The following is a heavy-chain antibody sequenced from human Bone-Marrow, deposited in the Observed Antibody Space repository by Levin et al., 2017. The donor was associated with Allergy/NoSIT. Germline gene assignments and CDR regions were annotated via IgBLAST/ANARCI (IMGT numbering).Heavy chain of an antibody. CDR1: GFPFSNYA. V-gene: IGHV3-23*01. D-gene: IGHD1-26*01. Sequence: ETLSLTCAASGFPFSNYAMHWVRQAPGKGPEWVSSITPTGTDTYYADSVKGRFTISRDNSKKTLYLLMISLKDEDAAVYYCASRLSDLPFTHWGQGTVVTVSS. CDR3: ASRLSDLPFTH. CDR2: ITPTGTDT. J-gene: IGHJ4*02.